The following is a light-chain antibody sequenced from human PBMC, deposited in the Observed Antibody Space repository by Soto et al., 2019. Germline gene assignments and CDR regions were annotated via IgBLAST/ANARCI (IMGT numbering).Light chain of an antibody. CDR2: GAS. Sequence: DIVLTQSPGTLSLSPGERAVLSCRASQSVSSNLAWYQQRPGQAPKLLIYGASSRATGIPDRFSGSGSGTDFTLTISRLEPEDFAVYYCQQYDTSPLTFGGGTKVEIK. J-gene: IGKJ4*01. CDR1: QSVSSN. V-gene: IGKV3-20*01. CDR3: QQYDTSPLT.